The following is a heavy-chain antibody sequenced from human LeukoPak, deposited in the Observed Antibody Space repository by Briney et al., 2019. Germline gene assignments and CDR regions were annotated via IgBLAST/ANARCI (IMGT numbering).Heavy chain of an antibody. J-gene: IGHJ4*02. D-gene: IGHD3-10*01. CDR3: ARELRTMVRGVDH. Sequence: GGSLRLSCAASGFTFSSYAMHWVRQAPRKGLVWVAVISYDGGNKYYADSVKGRFTISRDNSKNTLYLQMNSLSAEDTAVYYCARELRTMVRGVDHWGQGTLVTVSS. V-gene: IGHV3-30-3*01. CDR1: GFTFSSYA. CDR2: ISYDGGNK.